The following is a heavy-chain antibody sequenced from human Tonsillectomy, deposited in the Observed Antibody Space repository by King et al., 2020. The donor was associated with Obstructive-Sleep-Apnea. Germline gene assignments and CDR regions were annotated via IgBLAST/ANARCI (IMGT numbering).Heavy chain of an antibody. D-gene: IGHD5-12*01. CDR1: GYTFSNYY. J-gene: IGHJ4*02. V-gene: IGHV1-46*01. CDR2: INPSGGTT. Sequence: QLVQSGAEVKTPGASVKVSCKASGYTFSNYYIHWVRQAPGQGLEWMGMINPSGGTTTYPQKFQGRVTMTRDTSTSPVYMELSSLRSEDTAVYYCARGRSSGYDREDYWGQGTLVTVSS. CDR3: ARGRSSGYDREDY.